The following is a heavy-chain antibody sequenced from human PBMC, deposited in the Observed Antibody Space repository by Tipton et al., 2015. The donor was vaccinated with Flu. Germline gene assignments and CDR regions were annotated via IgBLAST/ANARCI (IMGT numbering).Heavy chain of an antibody. CDR3: ATRRDYYDSSEFDY. CDR1: GGSIRSNNYN. J-gene: IGHJ4*02. CDR2: VNYGGGT. V-gene: IGHV4-39*07. D-gene: IGHD3-22*01. Sequence: TLSLTCTVSGGSIRSNNYNWGWLRQPPGKGLEWIGSVNYGGGTSYNPSLEGRLTISLDTPKNHFSLRLSSVTAADTAVYYCATRRDYYDSSEFDYWGQGALVTVSS.